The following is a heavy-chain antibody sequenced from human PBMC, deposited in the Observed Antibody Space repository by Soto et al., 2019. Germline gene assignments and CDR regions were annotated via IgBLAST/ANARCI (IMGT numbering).Heavy chain of an antibody. D-gene: IGHD6-13*01. CDR2: ISGSAGNT. CDR1: GFTVSSNY. CDR3: AKTFGSNWLPEY. Sequence: GGSLRLSCAASGFTVSSNYMSWVRQAPGRGLEWVAAISGSAGNTYYADSVKGRFSTSRDNSKSTLYLEMNSLRVEDTAIYYCAKTFGSNWLPEYWGQGTLVTVSS. V-gene: IGHV3-23*01. J-gene: IGHJ4*02.